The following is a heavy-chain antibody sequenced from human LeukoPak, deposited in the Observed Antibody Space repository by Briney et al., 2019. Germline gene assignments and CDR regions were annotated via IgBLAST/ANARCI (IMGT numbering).Heavy chain of an antibody. CDR3: ARDAGNSGWYSYYYGMDV. Sequence: PSETLSLTCTVSGGSISSYYWSWIRQPPGKGLEWIGYNYYSGSTNYNPSLKSRVTISVDTSKNQFSLKLSSVTAADTAVYYCARDAGNSGWYSYYYGMDVWGQGTTVTVSS. CDR2: NYYSGST. J-gene: IGHJ6*02. D-gene: IGHD6-19*01. V-gene: IGHV4-59*01. CDR1: GGSISSYY.